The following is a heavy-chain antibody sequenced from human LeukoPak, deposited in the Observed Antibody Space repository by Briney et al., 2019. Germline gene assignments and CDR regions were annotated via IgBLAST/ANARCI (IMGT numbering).Heavy chain of an antibody. CDR3: ASSVDTAMEWYYFGY. D-gene: IGHD5-18*01. CDR1: GGTFSSYA. CDR2: IIPIFGTA. Sequence: ASVKVSCKASGGTFSSYAISWVRQAPGQGLEWMGGIIPIFGTANYAQKFQGRVTITADESTSTAYMELSSLRSEDTAVYYCASSVDTAMEWYYFGYWGQGTLVTVSS. J-gene: IGHJ4*02. V-gene: IGHV1-69*13.